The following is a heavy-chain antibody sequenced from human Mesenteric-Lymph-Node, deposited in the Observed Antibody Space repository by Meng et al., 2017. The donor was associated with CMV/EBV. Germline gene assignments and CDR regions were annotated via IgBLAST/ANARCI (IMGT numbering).Heavy chain of an antibody. CDR2: IYSGGST. J-gene: IGHJ6*02. CDR3: AKVDPAVAGKVYYYYGMDV. V-gene: IGHV3-53*01. Sequence: GESLKISCAASGFTVSNSFMNWVRQAPGKGLEWVSVIYSGGSTYYADSVRGRFTISRDNSKNTLYLQMNSLRAEDTAVYYCAKVDPAVAGKVYYYYGMDVWGQGTTVTVSS. D-gene: IGHD6-19*01. CDR1: GFTVSNSF.